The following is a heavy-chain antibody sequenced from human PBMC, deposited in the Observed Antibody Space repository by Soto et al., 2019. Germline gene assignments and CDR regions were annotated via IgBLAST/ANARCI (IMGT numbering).Heavy chain of an antibody. CDR1: GGSISTSSYY. Sequence: PSETLSLTCTVSGGSISTSSYYWGWIRQPPWKGLEWVSSISSSSSYIYYADSVKGRFTISRDNAKNSLYLQMNSLRAEDTAVYYCARDPNRPPDHLEWLLPDYYYYYMDVWGKGTTVTVSS. D-gene: IGHD3-3*01. V-gene: IGHV3-21*01. CDR2: ISSSSSYI. J-gene: IGHJ6*03. CDR3: ARDPNRPPDHLEWLLPDYYYYYMDV.